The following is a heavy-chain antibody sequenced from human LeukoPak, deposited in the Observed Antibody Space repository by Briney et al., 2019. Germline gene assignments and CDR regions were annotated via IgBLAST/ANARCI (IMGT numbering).Heavy chain of an antibody. J-gene: IGHJ3*02. V-gene: IGHV4-4*02. D-gene: IGHD2-21*02. Sequence: PSETLSLTCAVSGGSIISSNWWSWVRQPPGKGLEWIGEIYHSGSTNYNPSLKSRVTISVDKSKNQFSLKLSSVTAADTAVYYCASYCGGDCYSWGAFDIWGQATMVTVSS. CDR1: GGSIISSNW. CDR3: ASYCGGDCYSWGAFDI. CDR2: IYHSGST.